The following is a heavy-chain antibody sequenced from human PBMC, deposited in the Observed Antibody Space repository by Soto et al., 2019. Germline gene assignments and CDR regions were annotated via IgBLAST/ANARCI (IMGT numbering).Heavy chain of an antibody. CDR2: IYYSGST. D-gene: IGHD3-10*01. Sequence: GCCCIRKKKHPGKGLEWIGYIYYSGSTYYTPSLNSRVTISVDTSKNQFSLKLSPGTAADTAVYYCARKYGSGSYLNGFDPWGKGTLVTVSS. J-gene: IGHJ5*02. CDR1: GCC. V-gene: IGHV4-31*02. CDR3: ARKYGSGSYLNGFDP.